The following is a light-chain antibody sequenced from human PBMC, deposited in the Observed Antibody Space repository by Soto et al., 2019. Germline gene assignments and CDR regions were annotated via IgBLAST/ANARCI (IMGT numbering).Light chain of an antibody. CDR3: QHYNSYSEA. Sequence: DIEMTQTPSILSGSAGDRVTITCRSSQTISSWLAWYQKKPGKAPKLLTYKASTLKSGVPSRFSGSASGTEFTLTISRLQPDDCATYDCQHYNSYSEAFGQGTKWDIK. CDR1: QTISSW. J-gene: IGKJ1*01. V-gene: IGKV1-5*03. CDR2: KAS.